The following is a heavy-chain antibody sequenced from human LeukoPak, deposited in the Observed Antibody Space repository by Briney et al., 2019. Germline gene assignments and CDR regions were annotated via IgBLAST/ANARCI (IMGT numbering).Heavy chain of an antibody. CDR2: ISGSGGST. J-gene: IGHJ3*02. CDR1: GFTFSSYA. Sequence: GGSLRLSCAASGFTFSSYAMSWVRQAPGKGLEWVSAISGSGGSTYYADSVKGRFTISRDNAKNSLYLQMNSLRAEDTAVYYCARDGEIAVAFFDIWGQGTMVTVSS. V-gene: IGHV3-23*01. CDR3: ARDGEIAVAFFDI. D-gene: IGHD6-19*01.